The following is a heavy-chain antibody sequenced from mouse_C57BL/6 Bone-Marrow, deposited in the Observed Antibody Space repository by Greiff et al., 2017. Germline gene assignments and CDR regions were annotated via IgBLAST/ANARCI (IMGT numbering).Heavy chain of an antibody. Sequence: QVQLQQPGAELVKPGASVKMPCKASGYTFTSYWITWVKQRPGQGLEWIGDIYPTSGRTNYNEKFTSKAILSVDTSSNTAYMQLSSLTSDDSAVFAGARSGPRGRSDDYWDQGTTLAVSA. D-gene: IGHD3-1*01. J-gene: IGHJ2*01. V-gene: IGHV1-55*01. CDR2: IYPTSGRT. CDR1: GYTFTSYW. CDR3: ARSGPRGRSDDY.